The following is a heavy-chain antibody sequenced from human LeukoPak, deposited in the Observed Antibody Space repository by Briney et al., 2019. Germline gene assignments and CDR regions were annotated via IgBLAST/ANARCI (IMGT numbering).Heavy chain of an antibody. Sequence: RTGGSLRLSCAASGFTFSSYAMTWVRQAPGKGLEWVSVISGSGGSTYYADSVKGRFTISRDNSKNTLYLQMNSLRAEDTAVYYCAKDRVAAAGPSYYFDYWGQGTLVTVSS. CDR1: GFTFSSYA. V-gene: IGHV3-23*01. D-gene: IGHD6-13*01. CDR3: AKDRVAAAGPSYYFDY. CDR2: ISGSGGST. J-gene: IGHJ4*02.